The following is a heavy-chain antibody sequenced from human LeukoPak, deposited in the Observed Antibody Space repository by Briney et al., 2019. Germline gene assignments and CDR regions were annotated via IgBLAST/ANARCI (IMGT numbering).Heavy chain of an antibody. CDR1: GGSISSYY. V-gene: IGHV4-59*01. D-gene: IGHD3-22*01. CDR3: ARDAGGGYYDSSGYYYWYFDL. CDR2: IYYSGST. Sequence: SETLSLTCTVSGGSISSYYWSWIRQPPGKGLEWIGYIYYSGSTNYNPSLKSRVTISVDTSKNQFSLKLSSVTAADTAVYYCARDAGGGYYDSSGYYYWYFDLWGRGTPVTVSS. J-gene: IGHJ2*01.